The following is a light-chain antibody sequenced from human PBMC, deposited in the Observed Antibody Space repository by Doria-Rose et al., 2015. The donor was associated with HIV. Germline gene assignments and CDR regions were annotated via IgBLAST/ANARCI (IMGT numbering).Light chain of an antibody. CDR1: QSFSSTY. CDR2: GGS. V-gene: IGKV3-20*01. Sequence: EIVLTQSPGTLSLSPGERATLSCRASQSFSSTYLAWYQQKPGQAPSLLIYGGSTRATGIPDRFSAGGSGTDFTLTINRLEPEDFALYYCHQYGTSWTFGQGTKVEI. CDR3: HQYGTSWT. J-gene: IGKJ1*01.